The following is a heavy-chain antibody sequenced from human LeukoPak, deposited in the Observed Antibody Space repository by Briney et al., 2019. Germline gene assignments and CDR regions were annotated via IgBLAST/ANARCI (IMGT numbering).Heavy chain of an antibody. J-gene: IGHJ5*02. CDR1: GGSFSGYY. V-gene: IGHV4-34*01. CDR2: INRSGST. Sequence: SETLSLTCAVYGGSFSGYYWSWIRQPPGKGLEWIGEINRSGSTNYNPSLKSRVTISVDTSKNQFSLKLSSVTAADTAVYYCARSPFGSITMIENWFDPWGQGTLVTVSS. CDR3: ARSPFGSITMIENWFDP. D-gene: IGHD3-22*01.